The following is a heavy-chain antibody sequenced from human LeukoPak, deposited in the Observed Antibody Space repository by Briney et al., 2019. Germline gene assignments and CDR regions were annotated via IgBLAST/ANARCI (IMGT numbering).Heavy chain of an antibody. Sequence: SETLSLTCTVSDGAISSYYWSWIRQPPGKGLEWTGYIYYSGSTNYNPSLKSRVTISVDTSKNQFSLKLSSVTAADTAVYYCATSTVAYYFDYWGQGTLVTVSS. D-gene: IGHD4-23*01. CDR3: ATSTVAYYFDY. J-gene: IGHJ4*02. CDR1: DGAISSYY. CDR2: IYYSGST. V-gene: IGHV4-59*01.